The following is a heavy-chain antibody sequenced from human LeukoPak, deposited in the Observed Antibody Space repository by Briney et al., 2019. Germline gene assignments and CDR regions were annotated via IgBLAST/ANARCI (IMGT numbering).Heavy chain of an antibody. D-gene: IGHD3-22*01. CDR1: GFMFSRSD. Sequence: PGKSLRLSCAASGFMFSRSDIHWVRQAPGKGLEWVAVIWHDRSDTYGSNKYYAGSVKGRFTISRDNAKNSLYLQMNSLRAEDTAVYYCARGVQWLLYYFDYWGQGTLVTVSS. CDR2: IWHDRSDTYGSNK. V-gene: IGHV3-33*01. J-gene: IGHJ4*02. CDR3: ARGVQWLLYYFDY.